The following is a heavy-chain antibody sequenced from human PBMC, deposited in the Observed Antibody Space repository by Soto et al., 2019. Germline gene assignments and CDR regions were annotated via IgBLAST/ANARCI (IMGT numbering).Heavy chain of an antibody. V-gene: IGHV3-30*18. D-gene: IGHD1-26*01. J-gene: IGHJ6*02. Sequence: LRLSCAASGFTFSSYRMHWVRQAPGKGLEWVAVISYDGSNKYYADSVKGRFTISRDNSKNTLYLQMNGLRAEDTAVYYCAKRAASRSFSTTDVWGQGTTVTVS. CDR3: AKRAASRSFSTTDV. CDR1: GFTFSSYR. CDR2: ISYDGSNK.